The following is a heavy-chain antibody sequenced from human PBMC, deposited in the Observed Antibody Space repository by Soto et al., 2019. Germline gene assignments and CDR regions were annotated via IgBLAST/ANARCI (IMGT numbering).Heavy chain of an antibody. V-gene: IGHV4-38-2*01. J-gene: IGHJ4*02. CDR2: IYHSGST. CDR3: ARGGRYYDSSGLFDY. CDR1: GYSISSGYY. Sequence: ETLSLTCAVSGYSISSGYYWGWIRQPPGKGLEWIGSIYHSGSTYYNPSLKSRVTISVDTSKNQFSLKLSSVTAADTAVYYCARGGRYYDSSGLFDYWGQGTLVTVSS. D-gene: IGHD3-22*01.